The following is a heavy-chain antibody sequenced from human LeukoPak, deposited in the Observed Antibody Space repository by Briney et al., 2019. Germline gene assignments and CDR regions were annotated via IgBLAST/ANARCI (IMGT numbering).Heavy chain of an antibody. CDR2: ISYDGSNK. V-gene: IGHV3-30*18. CDR3: AKGGTTSDY. Sequence: GGSLRLSCAASGFTFSSYGMHWVRQAPGKGLERVAVISYDGSNKYYADSVKGRFTISRDNSKNTLYLQMNSLRAEDTAVYYCAKGGTTSDYWGQGTLVTVSS. J-gene: IGHJ4*02. D-gene: IGHD4-17*01. CDR1: GFTFSSYG.